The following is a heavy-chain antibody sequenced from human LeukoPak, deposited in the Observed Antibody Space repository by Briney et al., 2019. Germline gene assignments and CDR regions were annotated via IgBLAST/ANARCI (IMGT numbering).Heavy chain of an antibody. Sequence: SETLSLTCTVSGGSISSHYWSWIRQPPGKGLEWIGEINHSGSTNYNPSLKSRVTISVDTSKNQFSLKLSSVTAADTAVYYCARGSGYSYGLGYFDYWGQGTLVTVSS. D-gene: IGHD5-18*01. J-gene: IGHJ4*02. CDR1: GGSISSHY. V-gene: IGHV4-34*01. CDR3: ARGSGYSYGLGYFDY. CDR2: INHSGST.